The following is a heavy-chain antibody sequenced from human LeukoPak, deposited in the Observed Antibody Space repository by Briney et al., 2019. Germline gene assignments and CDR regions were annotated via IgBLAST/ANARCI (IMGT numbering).Heavy chain of an antibody. CDR2: IRSKAYGGTT. CDR3: TRERGYSYGEGDY. D-gene: IGHD5-18*01. V-gene: IGHV3-49*04. Sequence: PGRSLRLSCTASGFTFGDYAMSWVRQAPGKGLEWVGFIRSKAYGGTTEYAASVKGRFTISRDDSKSIAYLQMNSLKTEGTAVYYCTRERGYSYGEGDYWGQGTLVTVSS. J-gene: IGHJ4*02. CDR1: GFTFGDYA.